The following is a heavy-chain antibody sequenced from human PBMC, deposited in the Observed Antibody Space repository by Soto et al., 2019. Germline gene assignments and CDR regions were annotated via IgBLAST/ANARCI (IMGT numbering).Heavy chain of an antibody. J-gene: IGHJ2*01. V-gene: IGHV3-23*01. CDR2: ITGSGGTT. CDR1: GFTFSSYA. D-gene: IGHD5-18*01. CDR3: AKAIGNGYGHSCFDL. Sequence: EVQLLGSGGGLVQPGGSLRLSCAASGFTFSSYAMNWVRQAPGKGLEWVSRITGSGGTTSYADSVKGRFTISRDNSNNALYLQMGSLSAEDTAVYYCAKAIGNGYGHSCFDLWGRGALVTVSS.